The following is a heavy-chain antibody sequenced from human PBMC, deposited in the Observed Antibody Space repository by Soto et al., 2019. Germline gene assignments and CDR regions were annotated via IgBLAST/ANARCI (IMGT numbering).Heavy chain of an antibody. CDR1: GFTFSSYS. CDR2: ISSSSSTI. J-gene: IGHJ4*02. Sequence: EVQLVESGGGLVQPGGSLRLSCAASGFTFSSYSMNWVRQAPGKGLEWVSYISSSSSTIYYADSVKGRFTISRDNAKNSLYLQMNSLRDEDTAVYYCATALWSGYYTLGYWGQGTLVTVSS. D-gene: IGHD3-3*01. V-gene: IGHV3-48*02. CDR3: ATALWSGYYTLGY.